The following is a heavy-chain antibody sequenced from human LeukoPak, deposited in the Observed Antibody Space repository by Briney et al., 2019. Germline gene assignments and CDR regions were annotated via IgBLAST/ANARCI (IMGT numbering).Heavy chain of an antibody. CDR2: INHSGST. J-gene: IGHJ4*02. CDR3: ARGPLPKTIFAVVLKSGFLDY. Sequence: SETLSLTCAVYGGSSSGYYWSWIRQPPGKGLEWIGEINHSGSTNYNPSLKSRVTISVDTSKNQFSLKLSSVTAADTAVYYCARGPLPKTIFAVVLKSGFLDYWGQGSLVTVSS. D-gene: IGHD3-3*01. CDR1: GGSSSGYY. V-gene: IGHV4-34*01.